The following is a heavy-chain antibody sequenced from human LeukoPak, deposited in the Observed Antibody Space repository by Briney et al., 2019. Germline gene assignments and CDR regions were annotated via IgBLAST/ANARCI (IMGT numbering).Heavy chain of an antibody. CDR2: IYSGGST. CDR3: AREGRIIKFRGELHP. V-gene: IGHV3-66*02. D-gene: IGHD3-10*01. Sequence: GGSPRLSCAASGFTVSHYYMTWVRQAPGKGLEWVSIIYSGGSTYYADSVKGRFTISRDNSKNTLYLQMNSLRHEDTAIYYCAREGRIIKFRGELHPWGQGTLVTVSS. J-gene: IGHJ5*02. CDR1: GFTVSHYY.